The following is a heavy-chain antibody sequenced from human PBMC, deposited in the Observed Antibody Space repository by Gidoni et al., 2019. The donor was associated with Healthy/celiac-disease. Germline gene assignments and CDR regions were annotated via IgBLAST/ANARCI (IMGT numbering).Heavy chain of an antibody. CDR1: GGSISSGGYS. V-gene: IGHV4-30-2*01. D-gene: IGHD6-19*01. J-gene: IGHJ4*02. CDR2: IYHSGST. Sequence: QLQLQESGSGLVKPSQTLSLTCAVSGGSISSGGYSWSWIRPPPGKGLEWIGYIYHSGSTYYNPSLKSRVTISVDRSKNQFSLKLSSVTAADTAVYYCARAAAGTLFPDYWGQGTLVTVSS. CDR3: ARAAAGTLFPDY.